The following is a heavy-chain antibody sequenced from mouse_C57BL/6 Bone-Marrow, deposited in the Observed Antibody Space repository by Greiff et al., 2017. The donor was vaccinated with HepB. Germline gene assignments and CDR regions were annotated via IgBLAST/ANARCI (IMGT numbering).Heavy chain of an antibody. V-gene: IGHV1-19*01. CDR3: ARTTVVAKGDY. Sequence: EVKLQESGPVLVKPGASVKMSCKASGYTFTDYYMNWVKQSHGKSLEWIGVINPYNGGTSYNQKFKGKATLTVDKSSSTAYMELNSLTSEDSAVYYCARTTVVAKGDYWGQGTTLTVSS. CDR2: INPYNGGT. CDR1: GYTFTDYY. D-gene: IGHD1-1*01. J-gene: IGHJ2*01.